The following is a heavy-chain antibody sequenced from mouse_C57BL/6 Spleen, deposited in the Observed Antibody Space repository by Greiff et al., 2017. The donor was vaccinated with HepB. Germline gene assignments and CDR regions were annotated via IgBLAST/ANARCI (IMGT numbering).Heavy chain of an antibody. CDR2: IDPETGGT. CDR1: GYTFTDYE. J-gene: IGHJ3*01. D-gene: IGHD2-4*01. V-gene: IGHV1-15*01. Sequence: VQLQQSGAELVRPGASVTLSCKASGYTFTDYEMHWVKQTPVHGLEWIGAIDPETGGTAYNQKFKGKAILTADKSSSTAYMELRSLTSEDSAVYYCTRWYDYDAWFAYWGQGTLVTVSA. CDR3: TRWYDYDAWFAY.